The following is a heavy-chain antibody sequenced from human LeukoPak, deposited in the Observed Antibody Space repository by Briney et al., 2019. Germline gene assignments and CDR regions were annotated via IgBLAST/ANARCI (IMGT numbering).Heavy chain of an antibody. CDR3: ARASNIVVVTAILDTNYYYYMDV. D-gene: IGHD2-21*02. Sequence: PGGSLRLSCAASGFTFSSYAMHWVRQAPGKGLEYVSAISSNGGSTYYANSVKGRFTIPRDNSKNTLYLQMGSLRAEDMAVYYCARASNIVVVTAILDTNYYYYMDVWGKGTTVTVSS. CDR1: GFTFSSYA. V-gene: IGHV3-64*01. CDR2: ISSNGGST. J-gene: IGHJ6*03.